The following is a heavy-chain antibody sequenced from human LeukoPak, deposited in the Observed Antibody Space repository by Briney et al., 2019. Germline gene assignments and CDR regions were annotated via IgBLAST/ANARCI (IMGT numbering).Heavy chain of an antibody. CDR1: GFTFSNYG. D-gene: IGHD2-8*01. Sequence: PGGSLRLSCAASGFTFSNYGMSWVRQAPGKGLEWVANIKQDGSEKYYVDSVKGRFTISRDNAKNSLYLQMNRLRAEDTAVYSCARELNGLDPWGQGTLVTVSS. J-gene: IGHJ5*02. CDR2: IKQDGSEK. V-gene: IGHV3-7*01. CDR3: ARELNGLDP.